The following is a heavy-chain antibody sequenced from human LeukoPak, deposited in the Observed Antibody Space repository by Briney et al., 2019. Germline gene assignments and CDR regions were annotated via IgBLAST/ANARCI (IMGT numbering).Heavy chain of an antibody. V-gene: IGHV4-34*01. Sequence: SETLSLTCAVYGVSFSGYYWSWIRQPPGKGLEWIGEINHSGSTNYNPSLKSRVTISLDTSKNQFSLRLSSVTAADTAVYYCARGAYCSGGSCYYSTLFDYWGQGTLVTVSS. CDR2: INHSGST. J-gene: IGHJ4*02. CDR3: ARGAYCSGGSCYYSTLFDY. D-gene: IGHD2-15*01. CDR1: GVSFSGYY.